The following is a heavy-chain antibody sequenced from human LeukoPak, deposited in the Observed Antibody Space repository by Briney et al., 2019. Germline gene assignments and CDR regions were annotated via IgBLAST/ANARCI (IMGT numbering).Heavy chain of an antibody. CDR1: GYTFTSYG. V-gene: IGHV1-18*01. CDR2: ISAYNGNT. J-gene: IGHJ5*02. Sequence: GASVKVSCKASGYTFTSYGISWVRQAPGQGLEWMGWISAYNGNTNYAQKLQGRVTMTTDTSTSTAYMELRSLRSDDTAVYYCARAFPIAAAGREYNWFDPWGQGTLVTVSS. CDR3: ARAFPIAAAGREYNWFDP. D-gene: IGHD6-13*01.